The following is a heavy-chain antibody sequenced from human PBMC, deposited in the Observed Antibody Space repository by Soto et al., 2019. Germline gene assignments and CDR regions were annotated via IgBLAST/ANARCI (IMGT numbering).Heavy chain of an antibody. CDR2: VSGSGGAT. J-gene: IGHJ3*02. D-gene: IGHD6-13*01. V-gene: IGHV3-23*01. CDR3: ATRKVSAGLWWDGSFDI. Sequence: EVHLLESGGGLVRPGGSLTLSCSASGFAFNTYAMSWVRQAPGRGLEWVSGVSGSGGATYYADSVKGRFSVSRDKSKNILFLQMDSLRAEDTAVYFCATRKVSAGLWWDGSFDIWGQGTMVTVS. CDR1: GFAFNTYA.